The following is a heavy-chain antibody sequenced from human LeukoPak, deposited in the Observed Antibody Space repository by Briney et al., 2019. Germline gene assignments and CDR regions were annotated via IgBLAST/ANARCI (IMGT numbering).Heavy chain of an antibody. CDR2: TYYRSKWYN. V-gene: IGHV6-1*01. Sequence: SQTLSLTCAISGDSVSSNSAAWNWIRQSPSRGLEWLGRTYYRSKWYNDYAVSVKSRITINPGTSKNQFSLQLNSVTPEDTAVYYCARDYRQYSSSWYYFDYWGQGTLVTVSS. J-gene: IGHJ4*02. CDR3: ARDYRQYSSSWYYFDY. D-gene: IGHD6-13*01. CDR1: GDSVSSNSAA.